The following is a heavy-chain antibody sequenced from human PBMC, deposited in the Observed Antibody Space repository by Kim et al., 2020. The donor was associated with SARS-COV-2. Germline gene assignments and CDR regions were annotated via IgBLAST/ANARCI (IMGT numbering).Heavy chain of an antibody. CDR3: ARGRRWGLWDF. J-gene: IGHJ6*01. CDR2: IYHSACT. V-gene: IGHV4-31*03. D-gene: IGHD3-16*01. CDR1: VGSVGIGVYY. Sequence: SETLSLTCTVSVGSVGIGVYYCRWIGQHPVKGLEWIGYIYHSACTSYNPSTKSRDTMSLDKSKNQFSLNLSSLNPSDTAVYYRARGRRWGLWDFWG.